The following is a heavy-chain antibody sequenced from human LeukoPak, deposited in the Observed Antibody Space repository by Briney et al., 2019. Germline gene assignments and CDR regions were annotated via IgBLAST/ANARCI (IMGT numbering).Heavy chain of an antibody. CDR2: IIPIFGTA. CDR3: ARDYCSSTSCYTHWFDP. Sequence: SVKVSCKASGYIFNSYYIHWVRQAPGQGLEWMGWIIPIFGTANYAQKFQGRVTITADESTSTAYMELSSLRSEDTAVYYCARDYCSSTSCYTHWFDPWGQGTLVTVSS. CDR1: GYIFNSYY. V-gene: IGHV1-69*13. D-gene: IGHD2-2*02. J-gene: IGHJ5*02.